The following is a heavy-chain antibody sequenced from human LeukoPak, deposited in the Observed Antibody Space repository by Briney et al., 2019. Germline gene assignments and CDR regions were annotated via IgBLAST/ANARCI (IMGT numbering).Heavy chain of an antibody. J-gene: IGHJ4*02. D-gene: IGHD2-15*01. Sequence: ASVKVSCKASGYTSTSYDINWVRQATGQGLEWMGWMNPDSGNTGYAQKFQGRVTMTRNTSISTAYMELSSLRSEDTAVYYCARVARIISSFSTGSELGNWGQGTLVTVSS. CDR1: GYTSTSYD. CDR2: MNPDSGNT. V-gene: IGHV1-8*01. CDR3: ARVARIISSFSTGSELGN.